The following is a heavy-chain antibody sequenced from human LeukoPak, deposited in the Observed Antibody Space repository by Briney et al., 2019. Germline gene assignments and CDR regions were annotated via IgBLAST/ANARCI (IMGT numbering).Heavy chain of an antibody. J-gene: IGHJ4*02. Sequence: GGSLRLSCTASGFTFGDYAMSWVRQAPGKGLEWVGFIRSKAYGGTTEYAASVKGRFTISRDDSKSIAYLQMNSLKTEDTAVYYCTRTYSSGWYALDYWGQGTLVTVSS. CDR3: TRTYSSGWYALDY. D-gene: IGHD6-19*01. CDR1: GFTFGDYA. V-gene: IGHV3-49*04. CDR2: IRSKAYGGTT.